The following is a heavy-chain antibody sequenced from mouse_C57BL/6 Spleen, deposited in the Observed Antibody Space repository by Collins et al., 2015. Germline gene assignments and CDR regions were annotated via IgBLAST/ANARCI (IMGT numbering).Heavy chain of an antibody. CDR3: AREEDY. J-gene: IGHJ2*01. V-gene: IGHV3-6*01. Sequence: NPSLENRISITRDTSKNQFFLKLNSVTTEDTATYYCAREEDYWGQGTTLTVSS.